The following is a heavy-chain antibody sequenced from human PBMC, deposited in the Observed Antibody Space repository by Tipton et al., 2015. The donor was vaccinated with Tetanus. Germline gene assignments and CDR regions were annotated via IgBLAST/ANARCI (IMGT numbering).Heavy chain of an antibody. CDR3: ARDRGDYIYYGMDV. D-gene: IGHD3-22*01. CDR2: IDPNSGGT. J-gene: IGHJ6*02. Sequence: QLVQSGAEMKKPGASVKVSCKASGYTFTGYYIYWVRQAPGQGLEWMGWIDPNSGGTVYAQKFQGRVTMTRDTSISTAYMELRSLRSDDTAVYYCARDRGDYIYYGMDVWGPGTTVTFS. V-gene: IGHV1-2*02. CDR1: GYTFTGYY.